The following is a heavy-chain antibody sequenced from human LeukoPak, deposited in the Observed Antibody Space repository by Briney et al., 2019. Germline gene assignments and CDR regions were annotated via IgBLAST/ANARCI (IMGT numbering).Heavy chain of an antibody. D-gene: IGHD3-22*01. CDR1: GFTFSSYA. Sequence: PGRSLRLSCAASGFTFSSYAMPWVRQAPGKGLEWVAVISYDGSNKYYADSVKGRFTISRDNSKNTLYLQMNSLRAEDTAVYYCARDLNYYDSSGYLSPFDYWGQGTLVTVSS. J-gene: IGHJ4*02. CDR3: ARDLNYYDSSGYLSPFDY. V-gene: IGHV3-30-3*01. CDR2: ISYDGSNK.